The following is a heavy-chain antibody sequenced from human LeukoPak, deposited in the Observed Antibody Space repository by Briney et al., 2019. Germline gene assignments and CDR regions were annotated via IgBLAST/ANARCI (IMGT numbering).Heavy chain of an antibody. CDR3: ARDNYYGSGSYYIPSYYYYGMDV. Sequence: GGSLRLSCAASGFTVSSNYMSWVRQAPGKGLEWVSVIYGGGSTYYADSVKGRFTISRDNSKNTLYLQMHSLRAEDTAVYHCARDNYYGSGSYYIPSYYYYGMDVWGQGTTVTVSS. J-gene: IGHJ6*02. CDR2: IYGGGST. CDR1: GFTVSSNY. V-gene: IGHV3-66*02. D-gene: IGHD3-10*01.